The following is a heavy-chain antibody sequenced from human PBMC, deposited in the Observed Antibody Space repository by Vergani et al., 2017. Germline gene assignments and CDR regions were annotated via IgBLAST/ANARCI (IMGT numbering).Heavy chain of an antibody. Sequence: QVQLVESGGGVVQPGRSLRLSCAASGFRFSSYGMNWVRQAPGKGLEWVAVIWYDGSNKYYADSVKGRFTISRDNSKNTLYLQMNSLRAEDTAVYYCAKDRASLPYYYGMDVWGQGTTVTVSS. CDR3: AKDRASLPYYYGMDV. J-gene: IGHJ6*02. CDR2: IWYDGSNK. CDR1: GFRFSSYG. V-gene: IGHV3-33*06.